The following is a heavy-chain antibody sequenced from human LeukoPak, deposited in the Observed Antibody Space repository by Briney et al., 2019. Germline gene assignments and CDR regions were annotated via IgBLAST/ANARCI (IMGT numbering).Heavy chain of an antibody. CDR2: INRSGST. CDR3: ARGYQFYQS. V-gene: IGHV4-34*01. J-gene: IGHJ5*02. D-gene: IGHD2-2*01. Sequence: PSETLSFTCAVYGWSFSGYFWIWIRKRPGKGLEWIGEINRSGSTNYNPSLKSRVTISVDTSKNQFSLKLSSVTAADTAVYYRARGYQFYQSWGQGTLVTVSS. CDR1: GWSFSGYF.